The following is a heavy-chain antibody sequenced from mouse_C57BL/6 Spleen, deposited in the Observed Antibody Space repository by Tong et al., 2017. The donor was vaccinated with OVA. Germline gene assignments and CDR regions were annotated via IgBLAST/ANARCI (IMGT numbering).Heavy chain of an antibody. V-gene: IGHV5-4*01. CDR2: ISDGGSYT. D-gene: IGHD2-1*01. J-gene: IGHJ1*03. CDR1: GFTFSSYA. CDR3: ARAPLPYWYFDV. Sequence: EVQLQESGGGLVKPGGSLKLSCAASGFTFSSYAMSWVRQTPEKRLEWVATISDGGSYTYYPDNVKGRFTISRDNAKNNLYLQMSHLKSEDTAMYYCARAPLPYWYFDVWGTGTTVTVSS.